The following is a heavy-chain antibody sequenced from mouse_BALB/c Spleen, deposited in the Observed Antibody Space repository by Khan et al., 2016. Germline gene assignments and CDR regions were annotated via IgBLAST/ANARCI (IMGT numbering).Heavy chain of an antibody. CDR2: ILPGSGST. V-gene: IGHV1-9*01. CDR1: GYTFTSYW. Sequence: QVRLQQAGAELMKPGASVKISCKATGYTFTSYWIEWIKQRPGHGLEWIGEILPGSGSTNYNEKFRGKATFTADTSSNTAYMHLSSLTSEDSAVYYCARRRRSDDYWGQGTNLTVSS. CDR3: ARRRRSDDY. J-gene: IGHJ2*01.